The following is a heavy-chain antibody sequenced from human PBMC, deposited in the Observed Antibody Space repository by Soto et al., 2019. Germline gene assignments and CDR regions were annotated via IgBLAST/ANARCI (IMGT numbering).Heavy chain of an antibody. CDR3: ARSPHGRAPFDY. J-gene: IGHJ4*02. CDR1: GGTFSSYT. CDR2: IIPILGIA. Sequence: APVKVSCKASGGTFSSYTISWVRQAPGQGLEWMGRIIPILGIANYAQKFQGRVTITADKSTSTAYMELSSLRSEDTAVYYCARSPHGRAPFDYWGQGTLVTVSS. V-gene: IGHV1-69*02.